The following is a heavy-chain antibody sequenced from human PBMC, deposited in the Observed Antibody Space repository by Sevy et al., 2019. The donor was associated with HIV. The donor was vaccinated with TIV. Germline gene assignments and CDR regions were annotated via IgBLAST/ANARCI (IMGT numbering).Heavy chain of an antibody. CDR1: GLTFSSYV. V-gene: IGHV3-23*01. CDR2: ISGSGGYT. D-gene: IGHD3-22*01. CDR3: AKESSSGYS. J-gene: IGHJ4*02. Sequence: GGSQRLSCTASGLTFSSYVMSWVRQAPGKGLEWVSTISGSGGYTYGADSVKGRFTISRDNSKNTVYLQMNSLTVEDTAMYYCAKESSSGYSWGQGILVTVSS.